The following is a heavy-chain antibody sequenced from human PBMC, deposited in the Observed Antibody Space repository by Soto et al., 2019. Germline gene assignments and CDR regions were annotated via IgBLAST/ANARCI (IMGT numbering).Heavy chain of an antibody. CDR3: ARAPYGPGSYSSDYFDY. J-gene: IGHJ4*02. CDR1: GYIFTNYA. V-gene: IGHV1-3*01. CDR2: INAANGNT. D-gene: IGHD3-10*01. Sequence: QVQLVQSGAEVKKPGASVKVSCKASGYIFTNYAMHWVRQAPGQRLEWMGWINAANGNTKYSQKFQGRVTITTDTSASTAYMELSSVRSEDTAVYYCARAPYGPGSYSSDYFDYWGQGTLVTVSS.